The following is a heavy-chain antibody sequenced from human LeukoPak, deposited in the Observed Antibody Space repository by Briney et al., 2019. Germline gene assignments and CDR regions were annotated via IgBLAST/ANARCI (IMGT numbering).Heavy chain of an antibody. V-gene: IGHV3-23*01. CDR2: ISGSGGST. J-gene: IGHJ6*02. CDR3: AKAGGGYAYYYYYYGMDV. D-gene: IGHD3-22*01. CDR1: GFTFSSYA. Sequence: GGSLRLSCAASGFTFSSYAMSWVRQAPGKGLEWVSAISGSGGSTYYADSVKGRFTISRDNSKNTLYLQMNSLRAEDTAVYYCAKAGGGYAYYYYYYGMDVWGRGTTVTVSS.